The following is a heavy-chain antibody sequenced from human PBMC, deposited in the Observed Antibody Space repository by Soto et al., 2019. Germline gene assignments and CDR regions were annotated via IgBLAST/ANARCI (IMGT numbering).Heavy chain of an antibody. Sequence: ASVTVSCKASGYSFTSYGISWVRQAPGQGPEWMGWISGHNRNTNHPQSLQGRVTMTTDTSRNTAYMELSSLRSEDTAVYYCARVLVPDYVWGSYRHIAFDYWGQGTLVTVSS. D-gene: IGHD3-16*02. J-gene: IGHJ4*02. CDR1: GYSFTSYG. CDR3: ARVLVPDYVWGSYRHIAFDY. CDR2: ISGHNRNT. V-gene: IGHV1-18*04.